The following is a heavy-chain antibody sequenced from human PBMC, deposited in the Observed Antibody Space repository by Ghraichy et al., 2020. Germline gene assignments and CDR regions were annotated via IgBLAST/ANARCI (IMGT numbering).Heavy chain of an antibody. D-gene: IGHD1-14*01. Sequence: GALSLTCTVSGGSISSYYWSWIRQPPGKGLEWIGYIYYSGSTNYNPSLKSRVTISVDTSKNQFSLKLSSVTAADTAVYYCAGVLGTTPHYYYYGMDVWGQGTTVTVSS. V-gene: IGHV4-59*01. CDR1: GGSISSYY. CDR3: AGVLGTTPHYYYYGMDV. J-gene: IGHJ6*02. CDR2: IYYSGST.